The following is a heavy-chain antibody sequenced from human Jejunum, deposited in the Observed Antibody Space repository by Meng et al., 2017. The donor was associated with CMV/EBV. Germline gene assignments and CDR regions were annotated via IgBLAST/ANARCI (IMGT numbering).Heavy chain of an antibody. CDR3: TTSTVGATAGGY. CDR2: IKSKTDGGTI. CDR1: GFTFTNGW. V-gene: IGHV3-15*07. D-gene: IGHD1-26*01. J-gene: IGHJ4*02. Sequence: AYGFTFTNGWMNWVRQAPGKGLEWVGRIKSKTDGGTIDYATPVKARFTISRDDSKNTLYLQMNSLKTEDTGVYYCTTSTVGATAGGYWGQGTLVTVSS.